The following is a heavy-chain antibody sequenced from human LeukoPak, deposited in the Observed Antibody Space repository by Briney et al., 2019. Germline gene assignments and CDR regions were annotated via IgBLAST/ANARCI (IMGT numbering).Heavy chain of an antibody. CDR1: GFTFSSYG. CDR2: IWYDGSNK. D-gene: IGHD3-10*01. J-gene: IGHJ6*02. V-gene: IGHV3-33*01. CDR3: ARGITMVRGVIMTFGMDV. Sequence: PGGSVRLSCAASGFTFSSYGMHWVRQAPGKGLEWVAVIWYDGSNKYYADSVKGRFTISRDNSKNTLYLQMNSLRAEDTAVYYCARGITMVRGVIMTFGMDVWGQGTTVTVSS.